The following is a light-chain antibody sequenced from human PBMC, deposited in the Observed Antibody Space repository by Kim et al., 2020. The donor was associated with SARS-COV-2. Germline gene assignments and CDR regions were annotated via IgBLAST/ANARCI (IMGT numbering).Light chain of an antibody. CDR1: QSVSSSY. Sequence: PGERATLSCRASQSVSSSYLAWYQQKPGQAPGLLIYGSSNRATGIPARFSGSGSGTDFTLTISRLEPEDFAVYYCQQYGSAFTFGPGTKVDIK. J-gene: IGKJ3*01. CDR3: QQYGSAFT. CDR2: GSS. V-gene: IGKV3-20*01.